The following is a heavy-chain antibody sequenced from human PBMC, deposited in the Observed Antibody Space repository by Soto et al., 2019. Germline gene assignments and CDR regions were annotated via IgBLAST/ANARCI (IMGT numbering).Heavy chain of an antibody. J-gene: IGHJ4*02. CDR1: GFTFSSYG. V-gene: IGHV3-30*18. CDR2: ISYDGSNK. D-gene: IGHD1-7*01. CDR3: AKGLDLLFDY. Sequence: QVQLVESGGGVVQPGRSLRLSCAASGFTFSSYGMHWVRQAPGKGLEWVAVISYDGSNKYYADSVKGRFTISRDNSKNTLYLQMNSLRAEDTAVYYCAKGLDLLFDYWGQGILVTVSS.